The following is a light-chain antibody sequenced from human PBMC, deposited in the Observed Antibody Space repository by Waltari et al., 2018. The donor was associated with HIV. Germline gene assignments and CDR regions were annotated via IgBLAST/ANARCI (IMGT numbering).Light chain of an antibody. J-gene: IGLJ1*01. V-gene: IGLV2-14*01. CDR2: EVS. Sequence: QSALTQPASVSGSPGQSITISCTGTSSDVGGYNYVSWYQQHPGKAPKLMIYEVSNRPSGVSNRFSGSKPGNTASLTISGLQAEDEADYYCRSYTSSSTYVFGTATKVTVL. CDR1: SSDVGGYNY. CDR3: RSYTSSSTYV.